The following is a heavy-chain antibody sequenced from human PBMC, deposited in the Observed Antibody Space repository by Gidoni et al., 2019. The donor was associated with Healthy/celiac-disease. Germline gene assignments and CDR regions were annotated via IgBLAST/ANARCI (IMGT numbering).Heavy chain of an antibody. D-gene: IGHD1-26*01. CDR3: AKIPYSGSYYGVGGVY. CDR2: ISGSGGST. V-gene: IGHV3-23*01. CDR1: GFTFSSYA. J-gene: IGHJ4*02. Sequence: EVQLLESGGGLVQPGGSLSLSCAASGFTFSSYAMSWVRQAPGKGLEWVSAISGSGGSTYYADSVKGRFTISRDNSKNTLYLQMNSLRAEDTAVYYCAKIPYSGSYYGVGGVYWGQGTLVTVSS.